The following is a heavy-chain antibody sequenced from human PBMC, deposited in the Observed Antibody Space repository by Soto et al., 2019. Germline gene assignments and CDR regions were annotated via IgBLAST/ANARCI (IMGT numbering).Heavy chain of an antibody. CDR3: AKNVHSSGWFRNNWFDP. CDR2: ISGSGGST. CDR1: GFTFSSYA. Sequence: PGGSLRLSCAASGFTFSSYAMSWVRQAPGKGLEWVSAISGSGGSTYYADSVKGRFTISRDNSKNTLYLQMNSLRAEDTAVYYCAKNVHSSGWFRNNWFDPWGQGTLVTVSS. D-gene: IGHD6-19*01. J-gene: IGHJ5*02. V-gene: IGHV3-23*01.